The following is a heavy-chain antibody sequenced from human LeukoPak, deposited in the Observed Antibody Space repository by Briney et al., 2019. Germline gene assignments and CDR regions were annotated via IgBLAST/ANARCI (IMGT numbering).Heavy chain of an antibody. V-gene: IGHV3-7*01. CDR3: ARNRRRLVY. Sequence: GGSLRLSCADSGFTFSSYWMSWVRQAPGKGLEWVANIKQDGSEKYYVDSVKGRFTISRDNANNSLYLQVNSLRAVDTAVYYCARNRRRLVYWGQGTLVTVSS. D-gene: IGHD1-14*01. J-gene: IGHJ4*02. CDR2: IKQDGSEK. CDR1: GFTFSSYW.